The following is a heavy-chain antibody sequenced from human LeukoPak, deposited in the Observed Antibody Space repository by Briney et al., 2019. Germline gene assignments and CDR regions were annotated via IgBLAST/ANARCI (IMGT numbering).Heavy chain of an antibody. CDR2: SGTYGRT. CDR3: ARGMDGYGPDAFDI. J-gene: IGHJ3*02. D-gene: IGHD5-24*01. Sequence: GGSLRLSCVASGFTFSSNVLNWVRQAPGKGLEWVSVSGTYGRTQYADSVKGRFTISRDSSKNTLYLLINSLRVEDTAVYYCARGMDGYGPDAFDIWGQGTMVTVSS. V-gene: IGHV3-23*01. CDR1: GFTFSSNV.